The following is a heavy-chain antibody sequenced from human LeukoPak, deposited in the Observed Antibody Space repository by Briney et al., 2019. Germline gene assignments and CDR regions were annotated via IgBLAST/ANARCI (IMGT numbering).Heavy chain of an antibody. CDR1: GFTLSAYY. CDR3: ARDDFDFWSGYYDY. V-gene: IGHV3-11*01. D-gene: IGHD3-3*01. Sequence: GGSRRLSCAASGFTLSAYYMSWIRQAPGKGLEWVSYISSSGSTIYYADSVKGRFTISRDNAKNSMYLEMNSLRGEDTAVYYCARDDFDFWSGYYDYWGQGNLVTVSS. J-gene: IGHJ4*02. CDR2: ISSSGSTI.